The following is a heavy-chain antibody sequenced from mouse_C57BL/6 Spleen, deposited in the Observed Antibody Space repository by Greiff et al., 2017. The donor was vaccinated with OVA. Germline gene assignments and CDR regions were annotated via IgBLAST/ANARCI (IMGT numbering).Heavy chain of an antibody. CDR2: ISYDGSN. CDR1: GYSITSGYY. D-gene: IGHD1-1*01. V-gene: IGHV3-6*01. J-gene: IGHJ2*01. Sequence: EVKLQESGPGLVKPSQSLSLTCSVTGYSITSGYYWNWIRQFPGNKLEWMGYISYDGSNNYNPSLKNRISITRYTSKNQFFLKLNSVTTEDKATYYCARGYYGSSYDYWGQGTTLTVSS. CDR3: ARGYYGSSYDY.